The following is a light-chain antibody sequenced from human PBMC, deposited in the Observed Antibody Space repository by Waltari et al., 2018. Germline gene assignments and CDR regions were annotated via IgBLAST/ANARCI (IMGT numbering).Light chain of an antibody. J-gene: IGLJ3*02. V-gene: IGLV1-40*01. CDR2: RNN. CDR1: SSNIGADYD. Sequence: QSVLTQPPSVSGAPGQRVTISCSGSSSNIGADYDVQGYQQFPGTAPKLLIYRNNNRPSGVPDRFSGSKSGTSASLAISGLQAEDEAVYYCQSYDSILSANWVFGGGTRLTVL. CDR3: QSYDSILSANWV.